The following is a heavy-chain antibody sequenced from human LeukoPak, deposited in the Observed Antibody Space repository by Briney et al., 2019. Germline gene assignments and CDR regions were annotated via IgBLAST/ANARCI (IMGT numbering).Heavy chain of an antibody. CDR2: WNPDGSTT. V-gene: IGHV3-74*01. Sequence: PGGSWRPSGGALGFTCRRDGRHWVRQAPGKGLVLVSRWNPDGSTTPYADSVKRRFTISRDNAKHTLYLQMNSLSAEDTAVYYCARDLAGGDDFWGQGPLVTVSS. CDR3: ARDLAGGDDF. D-gene: IGHD1-1*01. J-gene: IGHJ4*02. CDR1: GFTCRRDG.